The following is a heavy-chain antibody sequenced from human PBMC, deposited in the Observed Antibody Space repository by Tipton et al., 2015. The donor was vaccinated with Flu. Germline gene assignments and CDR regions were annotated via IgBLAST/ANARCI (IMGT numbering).Heavy chain of an antibody. CDR2: ISYDGSNK. CDR1: GFTFSSYA. Sequence: QVQLVQSGGGVVQPGRSLRLSCAASGFTFSSYAMHWVRQAPGKGLEWVAVISYDGSNKYYADSVKGRFTISRDNSKNTLYLQMNSLRAEDTAVYYCARDHYYDSSGIRCWGQGTLVTVSS. CDR3: ARDHYYDSSGIRC. D-gene: IGHD3-22*01. J-gene: IGHJ4*02. V-gene: IGHV3-30*04.